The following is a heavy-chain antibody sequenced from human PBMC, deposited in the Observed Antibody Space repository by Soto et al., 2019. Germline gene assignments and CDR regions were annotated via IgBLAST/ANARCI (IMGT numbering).Heavy chain of an antibody. D-gene: IGHD2-8*02. CDR2: INPNHGGT. CDR3: ARPLVVGFTPDYFDY. V-gene: IGHV1-2*04. Sequence: ASVKVSCKASGYTFSDYYIHWVRQAPGQGLEWMGWINPNHGGTNYAQRFQGWVTMTRDTSITTAYLHWRSLRASDTAMFYCARPLVVGFTPDYFDYWGQGTQVTVSS. J-gene: IGHJ4*02. CDR1: GYTFSDYY.